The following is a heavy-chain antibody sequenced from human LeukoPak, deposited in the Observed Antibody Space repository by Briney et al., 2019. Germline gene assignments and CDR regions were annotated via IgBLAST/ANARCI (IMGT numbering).Heavy chain of an antibody. J-gene: IGHJ4*02. CDR1: GGSISSSSYY. CDR2: IYYSGST. Sequence: SETLSLTCTVSGGSISSSSYYWGWIRQPPGKGLEWIGSIYYSGSTYYNPSLKSRVTISVDTSKNQFSLKLSSVTAADTAVYYCARPGLARIDYWGQGTLVTVSS. V-gene: IGHV4-39*01. D-gene: IGHD6-19*01. CDR3: ARPGLARIDY.